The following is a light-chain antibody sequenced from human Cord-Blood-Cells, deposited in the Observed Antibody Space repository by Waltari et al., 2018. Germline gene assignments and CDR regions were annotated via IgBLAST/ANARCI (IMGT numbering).Light chain of an antibody. CDR2: DAS. CDR3: QQFNSYPPVT. J-gene: IGKJ4*01. Sequence: AIQLTQSPSSLSASVGDRVTITCRASQGISSALAWYQQKPGKAPKLLIYDASSLESGVPSRFSGSGSGTDFTLTISSLQPEDVATYDCQQFNSYPPVTFGGGTKVEIK. V-gene: IGKV1-13*02. CDR1: QGISSA.